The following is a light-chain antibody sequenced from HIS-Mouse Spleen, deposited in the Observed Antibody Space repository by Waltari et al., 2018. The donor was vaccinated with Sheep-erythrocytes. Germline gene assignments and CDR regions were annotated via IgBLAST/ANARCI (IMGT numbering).Light chain of an antibody. V-gene: IGLV2-11*01. J-gene: IGLJ1*01. CDR3: CSYAGSYNHV. CDR1: SSDVGGYNY. Sequence: QSALTQPRSVSGSPGQSVTISCTGTSSDVGGYNYVSWYQQHPGKAPKLMIYDVGTRPSGVPDRFSGSKSGNTASLTISGLQAEDEADYYCCSYAGSYNHVFATGTKVTVL. CDR2: DVG.